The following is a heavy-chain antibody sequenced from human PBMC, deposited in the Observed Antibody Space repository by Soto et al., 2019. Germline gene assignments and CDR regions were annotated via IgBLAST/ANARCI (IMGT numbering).Heavy chain of an antibody. V-gene: IGHV3-23*01. Sequence: GGSLRLSCAASGFTFSSYAMSWVRQAPGKGLEWVSAISGSGGSTYYADSVKGRFTISRDNSKNTLYLQMNSLRAEDTAVYYCAKDLSGIQLRLDYYYYYYMDVWGKGTTVTVSS. CDR2: ISGSGGST. D-gene: IGHD5-18*01. J-gene: IGHJ6*03. CDR3: AKDLSGIQLRLDYYYYYYMDV. CDR1: GFTFSSYA.